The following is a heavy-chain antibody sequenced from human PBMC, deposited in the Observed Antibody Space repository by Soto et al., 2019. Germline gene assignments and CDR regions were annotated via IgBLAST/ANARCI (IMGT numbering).Heavy chain of an antibody. D-gene: IGHD2-2*01. CDR1: GFTLSNNG. J-gene: IGHJ6*03. Sequence: PGGSLRLSCAASGFTLSNNGMHWVRQAPGKGLEWVAVISYDGNNKYYADSVKGRFTISRDNSKNALYLQMNSLRVEDTAVYYCAREEIVVVPAATSNYYYYYMDVWGKGTTVTVSS. V-gene: IGHV3-30*03. CDR2: ISYDGNNK. CDR3: AREEIVVVPAATSNYYYYYMDV.